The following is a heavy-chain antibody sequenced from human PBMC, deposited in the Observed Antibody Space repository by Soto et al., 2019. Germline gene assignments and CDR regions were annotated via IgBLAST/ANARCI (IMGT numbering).Heavy chain of an antibody. J-gene: IGHJ4*02. CDR3: AKALDGSGSCDY. CDR2: IGGSGSSK. V-gene: IGHV3-23*01. D-gene: IGHD3-10*01. CDR1: GFTFSSYA. Sequence: GGSLRLSCAASGFTFSSYAMSLLRPALGKVLGLNAAIGGSGSSKFYQDSVKGRFTISGDNAKNTLYLQMNSLRVEYTAVYYCAKALDGSGSCDYWGQGILVTVSS.